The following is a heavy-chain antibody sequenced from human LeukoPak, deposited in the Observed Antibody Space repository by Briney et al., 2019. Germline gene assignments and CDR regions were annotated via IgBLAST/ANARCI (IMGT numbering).Heavy chain of an antibody. CDR1: GFTFSSYA. J-gene: IGHJ4*02. Sequence: GGSLRLSCAVSGFTFSSYAMHWVRRAPGKGLGWVAVISYDGSNKYYADSVKGRFTISRDNSKNTLYLQMNSLRGEDTAVYYCARGKDVNSGWYGPLDYWGQGTLVSVSS. V-gene: IGHV3-30-3*01. CDR2: ISYDGSNK. D-gene: IGHD6-19*01. CDR3: ARGKDVNSGWYGPLDY.